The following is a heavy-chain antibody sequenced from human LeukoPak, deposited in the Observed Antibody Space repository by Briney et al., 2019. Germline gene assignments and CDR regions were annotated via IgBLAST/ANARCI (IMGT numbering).Heavy chain of an antibody. CDR1: GYSFTSYW. Sequence: GESLKISCQGSGYSFTSYWIGWVRQMPGKGLEWMGIIYPGDSDTRYSPSFQGQVTISADKSISTAYLRWSSLKASDTAMYYCARQAPSIAARYYYYGMDVWGQGTTVTVSS. CDR2: IYPGDSDT. J-gene: IGHJ6*02. V-gene: IGHV5-51*01. CDR3: ARQAPSIAARYYYYGMDV. D-gene: IGHD6-6*01.